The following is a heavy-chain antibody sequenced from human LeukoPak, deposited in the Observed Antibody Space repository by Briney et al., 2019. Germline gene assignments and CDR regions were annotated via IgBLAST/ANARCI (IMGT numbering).Heavy chain of an antibody. CDR3: APTRYGYFDY. CDR1: EFTFSSYG. D-gene: IGHD3-16*02. Sequence: PGGSLRLSCAASEFTFSSYGMHWVRQAPGKGLEWVSSITSGSSYIYYADSVKGRFTISRDNAKNSLYLQMNSLRAEDTAVYYCAPTRYGYFDYWGQGTLVTVSS. J-gene: IGHJ4*02. CDR2: ITSGSSYI. V-gene: IGHV3-21*04.